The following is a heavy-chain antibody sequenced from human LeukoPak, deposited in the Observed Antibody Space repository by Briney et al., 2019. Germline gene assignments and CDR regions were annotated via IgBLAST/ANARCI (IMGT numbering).Heavy chain of an antibody. J-gene: IGHJ5*02. V-gene: IGHV3-33*01. CDR2: IWYDGSNK. Sequence: PGRSLRLSCAASGFTFSSYGMHWVRQAPGKGLEWVAVIWYDGSNKYYADSVKDRFTISRDNSKNTLYLQMNSLRAEDTAVYYCARERLANYYDSSGSLHWFDPWGQGTLVTVSS. CDR3: ARERLANYYDSSGSLHWFDP. CDR1: GFTFSSYG. D-gene: IGHD3-22*01.